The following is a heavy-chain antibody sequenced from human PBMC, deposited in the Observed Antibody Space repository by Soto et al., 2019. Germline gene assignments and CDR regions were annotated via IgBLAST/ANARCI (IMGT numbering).Heavy chain of an antibody. J-gene: IGHJ4*02. V-gene: IGHV4-39*01. CDR2: IYYSGST. CDR3: RVYSSSSGLPGY. D-gene: IGHD6-6*01. CDR1: GGSISSSSYY. Sequence: QLQLQESGPGLVKPSETLSLTCTVSGGSISSSSYYWGWIRQPPGKGLEWIGSIYYSGSTYYNPSLKSRVTISVDTSKNQFSLKLSSVTAADTAVYYCRVYSSSSGLPGYWGQGTLITVSS.